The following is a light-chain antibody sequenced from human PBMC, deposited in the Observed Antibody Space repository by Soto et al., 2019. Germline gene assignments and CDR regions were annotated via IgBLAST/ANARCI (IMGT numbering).Light chain of an antibody. CDR2: GDT. Sequence: QSVLTQPPSVSGAPGQRVTISCTGNSSNIGAGYDVHWYQQLPGTAPKPLLYGDTNRPSGVPDRFSGSKSGTSASLAITGLQAGDEADYYCQSYDNSLSGVVFGGGTQLTVL. CDR1: SSNIGAGYD. V-gene: IGLV1-40*01. J-gene: IGLJ2*01. CDR3: QSYDNSLSGVV.